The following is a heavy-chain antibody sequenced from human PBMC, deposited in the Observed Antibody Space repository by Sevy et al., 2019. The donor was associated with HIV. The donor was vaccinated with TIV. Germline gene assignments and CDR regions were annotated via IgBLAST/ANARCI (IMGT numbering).Heavy chain of an antibody. D-gene: IGHD3-22*01. Sequence: GGSLRLSCAASGFTVGSNYMSWVRQAPGKGLEWVSIIYSGVTTSYADSVKGRFTISRDNSKNTLYLQMNSVSAEDTAVYYCARVSLYYYDSSGYYTTGNAFDIWGQGTMVTVSS. CDR3: ARVSLYYYDSSGYYTTGNAFDI. J-gene: IGHJ3*02. V-gene: IGHV3-53*01. CDR2: IYSGVTT. CDR1: GFTVGSNY.